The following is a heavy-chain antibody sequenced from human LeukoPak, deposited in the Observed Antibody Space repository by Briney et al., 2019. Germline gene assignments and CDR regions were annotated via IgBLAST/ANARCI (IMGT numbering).Heavy chain of an antibody. D-gene: IGHD6-13*01. V-gene: IGHV3-30*02. J-gene: IGHJ4*02. CDR3: ANKAAAGTGAYYFDY. Sequence: GGSLRLSCAASGFTFSSYGMHWVRQAPGKGLEWVAFIRYDGSNKYYADSVKGRFTISRDNSKNTLYLQMNSLRAEDTAVYYCANKAAAGTGAYYFDYWGQGTLVTVSS. CDR1: GFTFSSYG. CDR2: IRYDGSNK.